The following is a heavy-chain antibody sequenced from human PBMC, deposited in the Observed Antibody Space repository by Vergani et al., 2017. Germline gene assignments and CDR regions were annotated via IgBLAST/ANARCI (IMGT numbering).Heavy chain of an antibody. CDR1: GASIDRSKNY. Sequence: QLQLQESGPGLVKPSETLSLTCSVSGASIDRSKNYWGWIRQPPGKGLEWIGSVIYSGNTNYDPSLKSRVTISIDTSKNQFSLKLNSVTAADTAVYYCARRTYYDFRFDFWGQGSLVTVSS. V-gene: IGHV4-39*01. J-gene: IGHJ5*01. CDR3: ARRTYYDFRFDF. D-gene: IGHD3-3*01. CDR2: VIYSGNT.